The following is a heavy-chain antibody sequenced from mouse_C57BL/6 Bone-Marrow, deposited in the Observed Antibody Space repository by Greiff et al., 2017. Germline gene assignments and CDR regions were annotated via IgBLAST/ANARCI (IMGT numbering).Heavy chain of an antibody. CDR1: GYTFTGYW. V-gene: IGHV1-9*01. D-gene: IGHD2-3*01. CDR3: AIYPRWLLRYYAMDY. J-gene: IGHJ4*01. Sequence: QVQLQQSGAELMKPGASVKLSCKATGYTFTGYWIEWVKQRPGHGLEWIGEILPGSGSTNYNEKVKVKATFNADTSSNTAYMQLSSLTTEDSAIYYCAIYPRWLLRYYAMDYWGQGTSVTVSS. CDR2: ILPGSGST.